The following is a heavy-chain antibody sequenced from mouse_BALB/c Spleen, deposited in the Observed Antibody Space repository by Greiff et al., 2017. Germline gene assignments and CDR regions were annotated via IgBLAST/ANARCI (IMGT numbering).Heavy chain of an antibody. CDR3: TRRSSSRTADY. CDR1: GYTFTSYW. V-gene: IGHV1S22*01. CDR2: IYPGSGST. Sequence: LQQPGSELVRPGASVKLSCKASGYTFTSYWMHWVKQRPGQGLAWIGNIYPGSGSTNYDEKFKSKATLTVDTSSSTAYMQLSSLTSEDSAVYYCTRRSSSRTADYWGQGTTRTVSS. J-gene: IGHJ2*01. D-gene: IGHD1-2*01.